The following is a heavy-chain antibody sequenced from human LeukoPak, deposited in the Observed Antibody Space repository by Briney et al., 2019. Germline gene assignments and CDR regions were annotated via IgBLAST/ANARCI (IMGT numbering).Heavy chain of an antibody. D-gene: IGHD1-26*01. J-gene: IGHJ4*02. Sequence: PSETLSLTCTVSGGSISSYYWSWIRQPPGKGLEWIGYIYYSGSTNYNPSLKSRVTISVDMSKNQFSLNLSSVTAADTAVYYCTRGVVGATAPDYWGQGSLVIVAS. V-gene: IGHV4-59*12. CDR1: GGSISSYY. CDR2: IYYSGST. CDR3: TRGVVGATAPDY.